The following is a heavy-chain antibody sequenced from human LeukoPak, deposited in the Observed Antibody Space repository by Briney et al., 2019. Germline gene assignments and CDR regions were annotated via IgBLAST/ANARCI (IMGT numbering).Heavy chain of an antibody. CDR3: ARGGGGYCSSTSCYNWFDP. D-gene: IGHD2-2*01. V-gene: IGHV4-4*07. Sequence: SETLSLTCTVSGGSISSYYWSWIRQPAGKGREWIGRIYTSGSTNYNPSLKSRVTMSVDTSKNQFSLKLSSVTAADTAVYYCARGGGGYCSSTSCYNWFDPWGQGTLVTVSS. CDR1: GGSISSYY. CDR2: IYTSGST. J-gene: IGHJ5*02.